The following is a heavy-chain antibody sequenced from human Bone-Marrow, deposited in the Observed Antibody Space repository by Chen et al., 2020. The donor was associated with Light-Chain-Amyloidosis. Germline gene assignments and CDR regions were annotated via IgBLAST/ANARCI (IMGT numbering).Heavy chain of an antibody. CDR3: SIRIAVPGANEET. CDR1: DGSINSGDYS. D-gene: IGHD6-19*01. CDR2: IYYSGAA. Sequence: QLQLQESGPGLVKPSETLSLTCTVSDGSINSGDYSWGWLRQSPGKGLEWLGSIYYSGAAFYNPSLRSRVTISLDTSKNLLSLRLTSVTAADTAVYYCSIRIAVPGANEETWGQGTLVTVSS. V-gene: IGHV4-39*02. J-gene: IGHJ5*02.